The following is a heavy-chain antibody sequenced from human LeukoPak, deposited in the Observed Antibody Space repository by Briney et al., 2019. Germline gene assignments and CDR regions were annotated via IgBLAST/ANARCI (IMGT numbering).Heavy chain of an antibody. J-gene: IGHJ4*02. Sequence: GGPLRLSCAASGFTFSSYAMTWVRQAPGKGLEWVSAISDSGRSTYYADSAKGRFTISRDISKSTLYLQMNSLRAEDTALYYCAKGQKWELPLDFWGQGTLVTVSS. D-gene: IGHD1-26*01. CDR3: AKGQKWELPLDF. CDR1: GFTFSSYA. CDR2: ISDSGRST. V-gene: IGHV3-23*01.